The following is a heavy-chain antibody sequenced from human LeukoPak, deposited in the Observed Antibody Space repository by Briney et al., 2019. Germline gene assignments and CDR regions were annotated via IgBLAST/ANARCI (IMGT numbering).Heavy chain of an antibody. V-gene: IGHV3-48*03. CDR3: AELGITMIGGV. Sequence: SGGSLRLSCAASGFTFSSYEMNWVRQAPGKGLEWVSYISSSGSTIYYADSVKGRFIISRDNANNSLYLQMNSMRAEDTAVYYCAELGITMIGGVWGKGTTVTISS. D-gene: IGHD3-10*02. CDR1: GFTFSSYE. J-gene: IGHJ6*04. CDR2: ISSSGSTI.